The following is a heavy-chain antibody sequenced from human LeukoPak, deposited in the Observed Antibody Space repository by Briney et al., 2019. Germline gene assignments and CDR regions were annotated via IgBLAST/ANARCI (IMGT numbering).Heavy chain of an antibody. CDR1: GFTFSNAW. CDR2: IYSGGNT. V-gene: IGHV3-66*01. CDR3: AREGGIAPHGYYYYGMDV. D-gene: IGHD6-13*01. Sequence: PGGSLRLSCTVSGFTFSNAWMSWVRQAPGKGLEWVSVIYSGGNTYYADSVKGRFSISRDNSKNTLYLQMNSLRAEDTAVYYCAREGGIAPHGYYYYGMDVWGQGTTVTASS. J-gene: IGHJ6*02.